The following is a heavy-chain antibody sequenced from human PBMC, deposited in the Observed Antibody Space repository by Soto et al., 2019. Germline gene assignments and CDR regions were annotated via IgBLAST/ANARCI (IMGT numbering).Heavy chain of an antibody. J-gene: IGHJ4*02. CDR2: IYSGGST. Sequence: EVQLVESGGGLVQPGGSLRLSCAASGFTVSSNYMSWVRQAPGKGLEWVSVIYSGGSTYYADSVKGRFTISRHNSKNTLYLQMNSLRAEDTAVYYCARDGYYDRSGYYWMDYWGQGTLVTVSS. D-gene: IGHD3-22*01. V-gene: IGHV3-53*04. CDR1: GFTVSSNY. CDR3: ARDGYYDRSGYYWMDY.